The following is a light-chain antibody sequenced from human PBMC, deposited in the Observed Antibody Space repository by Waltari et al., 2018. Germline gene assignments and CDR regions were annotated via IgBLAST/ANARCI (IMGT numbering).Light chain of an antibody. CDR3: CSHAGRTTFLV. V-gene: IGLV2-23*02. J-gene: IGLJ2*01. CDR1: SSDIGNYNF. Sequence: QSALTQSASVSGSPGQSITISCTGTSSDIGNYNFVSWYQQHPGKAPKLIIHDVHGRPSGVSNRFSGSKSGNTASLTISGRQTEDEADYYCCSHAGRTTFLVFGGGTKLTVL. CDR2: DVH.